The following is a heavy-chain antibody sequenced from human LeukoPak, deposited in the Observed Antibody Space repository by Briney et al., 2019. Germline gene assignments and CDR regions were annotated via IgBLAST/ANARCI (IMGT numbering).Heavy chain of an antibody. CDR1: VLTFSSYG. Sequence: GGSLRLTCAASVLTFSSYGMSWVRQAPAKGLEWVSGIRGSGGSTYYADSVKGRFTIARDNSKNTLYLQMNSLRAEDTAVYYCAKDGQGSSYYYYYYYMDVWGKGTTVTVSS. V-gene: IGHV3-23*01. CDR2: IRGSGGST. J-gene: IGHJ6*03. CDR3: AKDGQGSSYYYYYYYMDV. D-gene: IGHD6-13*01.